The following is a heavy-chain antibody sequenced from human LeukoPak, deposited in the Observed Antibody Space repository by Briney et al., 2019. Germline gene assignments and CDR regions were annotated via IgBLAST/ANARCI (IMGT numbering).Heavy chain of an antibody. CDR3: ASGGDAFDM. Sequence: GGSLRLSCAASGFSFSTYWMHWVRQAPGKGLVWVSRINTDGSTTTNADYVKGRFTISRDNAKHTLYLQMNSLRAEDTAVYYCASGGDAFDMWGRGTMVTVSS. J-gene: IGHJ3*02. V-gene: IGHV3-74*01. CDR1: GFSFSTYW. CDR2: INTDGSTT.